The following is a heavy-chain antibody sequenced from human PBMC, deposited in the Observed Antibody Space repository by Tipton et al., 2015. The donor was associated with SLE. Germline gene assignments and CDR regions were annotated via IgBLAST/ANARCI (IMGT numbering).Heavy chain of an antibody. J-gene: IGHJ4*02. CDR3: VKDAVVATIGDYFDY. V-gene: IGHV3-20*04. CDR1: GFTFDDYG. CDR2: INWNGGST. D-gene: IGHD5-12*01. Sequence: SLRLSCAASGFTFDDYGMSWVRQAPGKGLEWVSGINWNGGSTYYADSVKGRFTISRDNSKNTLYLQMSSLRAEDTAVYYCVKDAVVATIGDYFDYWGQGTLVTVSS.